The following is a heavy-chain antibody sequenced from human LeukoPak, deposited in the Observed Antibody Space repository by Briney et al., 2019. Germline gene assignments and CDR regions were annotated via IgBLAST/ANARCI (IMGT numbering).Heavy chain of an antibody. Sequence: GGSLRLSCAASGFTFSSYWTSWVRQAPGKGLEWVANIKQDGSEKYYVDSVKGRFTISRDNAKNSLYLQMNSLRAEDTAVYYCAKDLGYLRGIIGYWGQGTLVTVSS. D-gene: IGHD3-16*02. CDR3: AKDLGYLRGIIGY. V-gene: IGHV3-7*01. J-gene: IGHJ4*02. CDR1: GFTFSSYW. CDR2: IKQDGSEK.